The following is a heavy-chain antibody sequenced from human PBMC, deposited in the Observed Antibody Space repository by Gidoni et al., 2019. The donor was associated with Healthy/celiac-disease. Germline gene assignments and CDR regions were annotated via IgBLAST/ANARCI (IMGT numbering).Heavy chain of an antibody. Sequence: QVQLVESGGGLVKPGGSLRLSCTASGFTFSVYYMSWIRQAPGKGLEWVSYISSSSSYTNYADSVKGRFTISRDNAKNSLYLQMNSLRAEDTAVYYCARDSVMESNYGDPGFDYWGQGTLVTVSS. V-gene: IGHV3-11*06. CDR1: GFTFSVYY. CDR3: ARDSVMESNYGDPGFDY. J-gene: IGHJ4*02. D-gene: IGHD4-17*01. CDR2: ISSSSSYT.